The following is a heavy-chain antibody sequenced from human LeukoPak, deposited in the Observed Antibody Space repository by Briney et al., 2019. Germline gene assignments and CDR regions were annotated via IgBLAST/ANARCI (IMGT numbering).Heavy chain of an antibody. J-gene: IGHJ3*02. D-gene: IGHD6-6*01. CDR3: ARVYSGSSSYHAFDI. V-gene: IGHV4-39*07. CDR2: IYYSGST. CDR1: GGSISSSSYY. Sequence: SETLSLTCTVSGGSISSSSYYWGWIRQPPGKGLEWIGSIYYSGSTYYNPSLKSRVTISVDTSKNQFSLKLSSVTAADTAVYYCARVYSGSSSYHAFDIWGQGTMVTVSS.